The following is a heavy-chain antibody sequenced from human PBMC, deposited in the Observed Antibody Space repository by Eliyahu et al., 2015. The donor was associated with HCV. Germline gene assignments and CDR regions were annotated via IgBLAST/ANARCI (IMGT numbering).Heavy chain of an antibody. D-gene: IGHD3-10*01. CDR3: ARRITMVRGVIREGHWYFDL. CDR2: IYYSGGT. CDR1: GGSIXSSSYY. V-gene: IGHV4-39*01. Sequence: QLQLQESGPGLVKPSETLSLPCXVSGGSIXSSSYYWXWXRQPPXKGLEWIGSIYYSGGTYYNPSLKSRVTISVDTSKNQFSLKLSSVTAADTAVYYCARRITMVRGVIREGHWYFDLWGRGTLVTVSS. J-gene: IGHJ2*01.